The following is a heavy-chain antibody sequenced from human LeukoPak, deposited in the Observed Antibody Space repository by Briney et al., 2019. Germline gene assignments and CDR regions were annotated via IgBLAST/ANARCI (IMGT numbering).Heavy chain of an antibody. CDR3: ARVDCSGSKRWFDP. Sequence: PSETLSLTCSVTGGSISSGGFYWSWIRQHPGQGLEWIGYIHNSGSTYYNPSLQSRAIISLDTSKSQFSLQLNSVTAADTAVYYCARVDCSGSKRWFDPWGQGVPVTVSS. CDR2: IHNSGST. D-gene: IGHD3-10*02. J-gene: IGHJ5*02. CDR1: GGSISSGGFY. V-gene: IGHV4-31*03.